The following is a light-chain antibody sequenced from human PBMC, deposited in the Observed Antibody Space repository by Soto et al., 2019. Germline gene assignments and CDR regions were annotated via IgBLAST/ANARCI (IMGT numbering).Light chain of an antibody. Sequence: EIVFTPPPGSLSLSPGERANISCRASQSVSSSYLAWYQQKPGQAPRLLIYGASSRATGIPDRFSGSGSGTDFTLTISRLEPEDFAVYYCQQHGSSPQITFGQGTRLEIK. V-gene: IGKV3-20*01. CDR3: QQHGSSPQIT. J-gene: IGKJ5*01. CDR1: QSVSSSY. CDR2: GAS.